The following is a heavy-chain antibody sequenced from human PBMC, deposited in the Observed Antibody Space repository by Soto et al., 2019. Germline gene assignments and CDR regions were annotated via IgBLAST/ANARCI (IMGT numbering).Heavy chain of an antibody. V-gene: IGHV3-23*01. Sequence: EVQLLESGGGLVQPGGSLRLSCAASGFTFSSYAMSWVRQAPGKGLEWVSAISGSGGTTYYTDSVKGRFTISRDNSKNTLYLQMNSLRVEDTAVYYCAKYCSSTSCPVVYGMDVWGQGTTVTVSS. CDR1: GFTFSSYA. CDR3: AKYCSSTSCPVVYGMDV. CDR2: ISGSGGTT. J-gene: IGHJ6*02. D-gene: IGHD2-2*01.